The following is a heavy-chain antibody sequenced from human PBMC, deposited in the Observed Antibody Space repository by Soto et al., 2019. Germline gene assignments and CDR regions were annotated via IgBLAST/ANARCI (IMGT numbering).Heavy chain of an antibody. CDR1: GGSFSGYY. CDR2: INHSGST. V-gene: IGHV4-34*01. D-gene: IGHD3-22*01. CDR3: ARGRRYYYDSSGYYY. J-gene: IGHJ4*02. Sequence: SETLSLTCAVYGGSFSGYYWSWIRQPPGKGLEWIGEINHSGSTNYNPSLKSRVTISVDTSKNQFSLKLSSVTAADTAVYYCARGRRYYYDSSGYYYWDQGTLVTVS.